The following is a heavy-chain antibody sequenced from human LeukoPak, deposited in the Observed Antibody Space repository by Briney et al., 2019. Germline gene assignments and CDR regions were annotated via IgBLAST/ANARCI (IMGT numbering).Heavy chain of an antibody. J-gene: IGHJ4*02. D-gene: IGHD3-9*01. V-gene: IGHV3-30*18. Sequence: GGSLRLSCAASGFTFSSYGMHWVRQAPGKGLEWVAVISYDGSNKYYADSVKGRFTISRDNSKNTLYLQMNSLRGEDTAVYYCAKTPYYDILTGYLDYWGQGTLVTVSS. CDR2: ISYDGSNK. CDR3: AKTPYYDILTGYLDY. CDR1: GFTFSSYG.